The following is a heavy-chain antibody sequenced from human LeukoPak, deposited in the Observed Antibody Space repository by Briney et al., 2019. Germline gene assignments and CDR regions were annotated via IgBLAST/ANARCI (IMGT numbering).Heavy chain of an antibody. CDR1: GFTFSDYY. Sequence: GGSLRLSCAASGFTFSDYYMSWIRQAPGKGLEWVSYISSSGSTIYYADSVKGRFTISRDNAKNSLYLQMNSLRAEDTAVYYCARVGYYDSRDYYKKGAFDIWGQGTMVTVSS. D-gene: IGHD3-22*01. CDR2: ISSSGSTI. J-gene: IGHJ3*02. CDR3: ARVGYYDSRDYYKKGAFDI. V-gene: IGHV3-11*04.